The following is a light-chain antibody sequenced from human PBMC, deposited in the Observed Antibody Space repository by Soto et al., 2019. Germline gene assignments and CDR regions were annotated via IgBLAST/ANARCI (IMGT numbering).Light chain of an antibody. CDR3: QQYISSPLT. J-gene: IGKJ1*01. Sequence: ELVLTQSSGTLSLSLAERASLSCRASHTVSNNYLAWYQQKPGQAPRLVIYGASNRATGIPDRFSASGSGTDFTLTISRLEPEDFAVYYCQQYISSPLTFGQGTKVDIK. V-gene: IGKV3-20*01. CDR2: GAS. CDR1: HTVSNNY.